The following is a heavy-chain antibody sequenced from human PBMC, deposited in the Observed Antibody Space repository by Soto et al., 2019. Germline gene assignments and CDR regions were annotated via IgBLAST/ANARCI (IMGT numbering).Heavy chain of an antibody. CDR1: GFSFSSYS. Sequence: EVQLVESGGGLLQPGGSLRLSCTASGFSFSSYSMNWVRQAPGKGLEWVSYISSSSRTIYYVDSVKARFSISRDNAKNSLYLQMNSLRYEDTAVYYCARDHLSAAGFDYWGQGTLVTVSS. V-gene: IGHV3-48*02. D-gene: IGHD6-13*01. J-gene: IGHJ4*02. CDR3: ARDHLSAAGFDY. CDR2: ISSSSRTI.